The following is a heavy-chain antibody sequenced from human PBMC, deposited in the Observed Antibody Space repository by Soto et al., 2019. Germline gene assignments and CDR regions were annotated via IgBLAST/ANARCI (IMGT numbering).Heavy chain of an antibody. Sequence: GGSLRLSCAASGFTFSNAWMNWVRQAPGKGLEWVGRIKSKSDGGTTDYAAPVQGRFIVSRGDSKNTLYLQMQSLRTEDTAVYYCATDPFSGSYYGFYIWGQGTMVTVSS. CDR2: IKSKSDGGTT. J-gene: IGHJ3*02. CDR3: ATDPFSGSYYGFYI. V-gene: IGHV3-15*01. CDR1: GFTFSNAW. D-gene: IGHD1-26*01.